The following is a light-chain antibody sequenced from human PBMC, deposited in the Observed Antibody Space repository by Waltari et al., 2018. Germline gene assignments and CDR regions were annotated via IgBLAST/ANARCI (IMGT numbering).Light chain of an antibody. V-gene: IGKV3-15*01. CDR3: RQDSKPPLT. J-gene: IGKJ4*02. CDR1: QGVSAN. Sequence: DIVMTQSPATLSVSPGERATLSCRASQGVSANLAWYQQQPDQAPRLLFYGASTRAAGTHAWFSGSGSGNESPLTSSSPQSEDFAVYCCRQDSKPPLTFGGGTKVEIK. CDR2: GAS.